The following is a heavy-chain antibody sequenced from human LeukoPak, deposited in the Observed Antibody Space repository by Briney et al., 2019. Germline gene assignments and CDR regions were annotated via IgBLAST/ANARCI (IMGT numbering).Heavy chain of an antibody. Sequence: GGSLRLSCAASGFTFSSYAMHWVRQAPGKGLEWVAVISYDGSNKYYADSVKGRFTISRDNSKNTLYLQMNSLRAEDTALYYCAKDGDTVSGTYYFDMDVWGKGTTVTISS. CDR1: GFTFSSYA. CDR3: AKDGDTVSGTYYFDMDV. J-gene: IGHJ6*03. D-gene: IGHD1-26*01. V-gene: IGHV3-30*04. CDR2: ISYDGSNK.